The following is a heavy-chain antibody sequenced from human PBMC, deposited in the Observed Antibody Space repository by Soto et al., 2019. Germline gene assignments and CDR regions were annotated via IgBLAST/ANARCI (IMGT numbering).Heavy chain of an antibody. D-gene: IGHD6-13*01. V-gene: IGHV4-34*01. Sequence: PSETLSLTCAVYGGSFSGYYWSWIRQPPGKGLEWIGEINHSGSTNYNPSLKSRVTISVDTSKNQFSLKLSSVTAADTAVYYCASPSALIAAAVTAGLGDWGQGPLVTVSS. CDR2: INHSGST. J-gene: IGHJ4*02. CDR3: ASPSALIAAAVTAGLGD. CDR1: GGSFSGYY.